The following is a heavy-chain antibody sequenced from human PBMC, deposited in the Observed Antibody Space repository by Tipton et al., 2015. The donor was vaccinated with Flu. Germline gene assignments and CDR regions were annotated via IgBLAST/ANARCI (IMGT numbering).Heavy chain of an antibody. CDR1: GDSIGSRYY. V-gene: IGHV4-38-2*02. Sequence: TLSLTCSVSGDSIGSRYYRGWIRQPPGGGLEWIGNIHHSGNAYYNPSLKSRVTISVDTSKIQFSLKLSSVTAADTAVFYCARGGWEPHGGWFDPWGQGILVTVSS. CDR2: IHHSGNA. J-gene: IGHJ5*02. D-gene: IGHD1-26*01. CDR3: ARGGWEPHGGWFDP.